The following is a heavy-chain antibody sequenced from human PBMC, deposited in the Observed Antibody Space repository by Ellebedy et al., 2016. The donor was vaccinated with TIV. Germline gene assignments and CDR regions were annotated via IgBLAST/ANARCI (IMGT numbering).Heavy chain of an antibody. J-gene: IGHJ4*02. Sequence: GGSLRLXXAASGFTFSSYGMHWVRQAPGKGLEWVAVISYDGSNKYYADSVKGRFTISRDNSKNTLYLQMNSLRAEDTAVYYCANVRIAAAGAFDYWGQGTTVTVSS. CDR1: GFTFSSYG. CDR3: ANVRIAAAGAFDY. V-gene: IGHV3-30*18. D-gene: IGHD6-13*01. CDR2: ISYDGSNK.